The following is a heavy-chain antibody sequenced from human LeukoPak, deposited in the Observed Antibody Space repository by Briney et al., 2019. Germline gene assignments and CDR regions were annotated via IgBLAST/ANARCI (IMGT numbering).Heavy chain of an antibody. V-gene: IGHV1-18*01. Sequence: GASVKVSCKASGYTFTSYGISWVRQAPGQGLEWMGWISAYNGNTNYAQKLQGRVTMTTDTSTSTAYMELRSLRSDDTAVYYCASGLLTSMEDIVVVPAATWGQGTLVTVSS. J-gene: IGHJ5*02. D-gene: IGHD2-2*01. CDR3: ASGLLTSMEDIVVVPAAT. CDR1: GYTFTSYG. CDR2: ISAYNGNT.